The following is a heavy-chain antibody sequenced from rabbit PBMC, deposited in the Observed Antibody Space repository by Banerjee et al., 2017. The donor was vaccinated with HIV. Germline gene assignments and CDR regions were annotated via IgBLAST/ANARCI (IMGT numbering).Heavy chain of an antibody. D-gene: IGHD6-1*01. CDR3: ERDGAGYDGYGYARL. J-gene: IGHJ4*01. CDR1: GFSFSNKYV. CDR2: INTISGNT. V-gene: IGHV1S45*01. Sequence: QQQLEESGGGLVKPEGSLTLTCTASGFSFSNKYVMCWGRQAPGKGLEWIGCINTISGNTIYANWAKGRFTVTKHSSTSLTLHMPSLTAADTASYFCERDGAGYDGYGYARLWGPGTLVTVS.